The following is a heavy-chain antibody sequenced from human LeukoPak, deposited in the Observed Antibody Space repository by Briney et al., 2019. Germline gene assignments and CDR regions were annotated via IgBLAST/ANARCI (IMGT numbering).Heavy chain of an antibody. CDR1: GFTFGTYW. D-gene: IGHD3-3*01. J-gene: IGHJ4*02. CDR3: ARSPTYYDFWSGYKFIDY. Sequence: PGGSLRLSCAASGFTFGTYWMSWLRQAPGRGVEWVANIKSDGSEKYYEDSVKGRFTISRDNVKKSLYMQMNSLRAEDTAVYYCARSPTYYDFWSGYKFIDYWGQGTLVTVSS. V-gene: IGHV3-7*01. CDR2: IKSDGSEK.